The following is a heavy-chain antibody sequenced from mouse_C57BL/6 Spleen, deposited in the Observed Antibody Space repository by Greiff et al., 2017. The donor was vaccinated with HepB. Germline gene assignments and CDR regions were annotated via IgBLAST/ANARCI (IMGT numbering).Heavy chain of an antibody. CDR2: ISSGGSYT. D-gene: IGHD4-1*01. V-gene: IGHV5-6*01. J-gene: IGHJ3*01. Sequence: EVQLQESGGDLVKPGGSLKLSCAASGFTFSSYGMSWVRQTPDKRLEWVATISSGGSYTYYPDSVKGRFTISRDNAKNTLYLQMSSLKSEDTAMYYCARQGNWDERAFAYWGQGTLVTVSA. CDR3: ARQGNWDERAFAY. CDR1: GFTFSSYG.